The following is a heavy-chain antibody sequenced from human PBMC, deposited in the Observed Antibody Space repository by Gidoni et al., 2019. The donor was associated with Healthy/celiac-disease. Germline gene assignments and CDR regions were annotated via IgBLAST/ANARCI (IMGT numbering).Heavy chain of an antibody. CDR2: ISYDGSNK. CDR1: GFTFSSYG. CDR3: SLGGEAAAALFDY. V-gene: IGHV3-30*03. D-gene: IGHD6-13*01. J-gene: IGHJ4*02. Sequence: QVQLVESGGGVVQPGRSLRLSCAASGFTFSSYGMHWVRQAPGKGLEWVAFISYDGSNKYYADSVKGRFTISRDNSKNTLYLQMNSLRAEDTAVYYCSLGGEAAAALFDYWGQGTLVTVSS.